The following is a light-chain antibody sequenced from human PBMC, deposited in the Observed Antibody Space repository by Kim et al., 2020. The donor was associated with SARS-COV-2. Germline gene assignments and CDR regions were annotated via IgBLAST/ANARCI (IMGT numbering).Light chain of an antibody. Sequence: KTVTISCTRSSGSIASNYVQWYQPRPGSSPTTVISEDNQRPSGVPDRFSGSIDSSSNSASLTISGLKTEDEADYYCQSYDSSNQVVFGGGTQLTV. CDR2: EDN. CDR3: QSYDSSNQVV. CDR1: SGSIASNY. V-gene: IGLV6-57*01. J-gene: IGLJ2*01.